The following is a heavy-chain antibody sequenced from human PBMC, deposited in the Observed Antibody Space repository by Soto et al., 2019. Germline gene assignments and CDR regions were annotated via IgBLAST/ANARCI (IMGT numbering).Heavy chain of an antibody. D-gene: IGHD6-19*01. CDR2: ISYDGSNK. V-gene: IGHV3-30-3*01. CDR1: GFTFSSYA. CDR3: ARDLEVAVAGA. Sequence: QVQLVESGGGVVQPGRSLRLSCAASGFTFSSYAMHWFRQAPGKGLEWVAVISYDGSNKYYADSVKGRFTISRDNSKNTLYLQMNSLRAEDTAVYYCARDLEVAVAGAWGQGTLVTVSS. J-gene: IGHJ5*02.